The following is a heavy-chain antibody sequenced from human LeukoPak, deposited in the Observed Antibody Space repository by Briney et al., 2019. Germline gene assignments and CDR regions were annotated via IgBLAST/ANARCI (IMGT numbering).Heavy chain of an antibody. CDR1: GYSISSGYY. D-gene: IGHD6-19*01. Sequence: PSETLSLTCTVSGYSISSGYYWGWIRQPPGKGLEWIGSIYHSGSTYYNPSLKSRVTISVDTSKNQFSLKLSSVTAADTAVYYCARRGWYSSGWLDYWGQGTLVTVSS. CDR3: ARRGWYSSGWLDY. CDR2: IYHSGST. J-gene: IGHJ4*02. V-gene: IGHV4-38-2*02.